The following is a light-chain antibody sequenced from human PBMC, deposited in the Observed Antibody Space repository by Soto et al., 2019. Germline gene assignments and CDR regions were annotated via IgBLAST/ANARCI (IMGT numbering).Light chain of an antibody. CDR2: DNI. J-gene: IGLJ3*02. Sequence: SVLTQPPSVSGAPGQRVTISCTGSASNLGAKYAVHWYQHLPGTAPKLLIYDNIHRPSGVPDRFSGSKSDTSASLAITGLQAEDEADYYCQSYDTTLSGVVFGGGTKLTVL. CDR3: QSYDTTLSGVV. V-gene: IGLV1-40*01. CDR1: ASNLGAKYA.